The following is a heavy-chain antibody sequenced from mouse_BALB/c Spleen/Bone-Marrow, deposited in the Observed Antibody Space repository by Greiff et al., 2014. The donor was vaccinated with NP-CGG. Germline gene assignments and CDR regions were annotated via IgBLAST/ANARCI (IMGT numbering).Heavy chain of an antibody. Sequence: EVQLQQSGPDLVKPGASVKTSCKASGYSFTGYYTHWVKQSHGKSLEWIGRVNPNNGGTSYNQKFKGKAILTVDKSSSTAYMELRSLTSEDSAVYYCARYGYDAMDYWGQGTSVTVSS. CDR3: ARYGYDAMDY. D-gene: IGHD2-2*01. V-gene: IGHV1-26*01. J-gene: IGHJ4*01. CDR2: VNPNNGGT. CDR1: GYSFTGYY.